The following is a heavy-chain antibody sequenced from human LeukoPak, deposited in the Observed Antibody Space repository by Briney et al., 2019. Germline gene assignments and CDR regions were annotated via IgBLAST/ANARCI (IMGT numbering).Heavy chain of an antibody. CDR2: INHNGNVN. J-gene: IGHJ6*02. Sequence: GGSLRLSCAASGFTFSSYWMNWARQAPGKELEWVASINHNGNVNYYVDSVKGRFTISRDNAKNSLYLQMSNLRAEDTAVYFCARGGGLDVWGQGATVTVSS. CDR1: GFTFSSYW. D-gene: IGHD3-16*01. V-gene: IGHV3-7*03. CDR3: ARGGGLDV.